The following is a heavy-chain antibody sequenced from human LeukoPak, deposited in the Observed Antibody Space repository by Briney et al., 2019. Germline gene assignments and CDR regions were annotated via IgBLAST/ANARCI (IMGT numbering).Heavy chain of an antibody. CDR3: ARSYCSSTTCYAVGAFGV. V-gene: IGHV4-39*01. CDR2: ISYSGST. CDR1: GGSISRSDYY. D-gene: IGHD2-2*01. Sequence: SETLSLTCTVSGGSISRSDYYWGWVRQPPGKGLEWIGSISYSGSTYYNSSLKSRVTMFVDMSNNQFSLKLRSVTAADTAVYYCARSYCSSTTCYAVGAFGVWGQGTMVTVSS. J-gene: IGHJ3*01.